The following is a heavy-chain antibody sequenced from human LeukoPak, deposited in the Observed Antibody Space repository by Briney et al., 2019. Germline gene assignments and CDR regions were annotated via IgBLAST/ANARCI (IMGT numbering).Heavy chain of an antibody. D-gene: IGHD3-22*01. Sequence: GGSLRLSCTVSGFTFDDYAMHWVRHTPGKGLEWVAGITWNRDNIGYGDTVKGRFTISRDNVKNVLYLQMNSLRPEDTALYYCAKDLSSAITSALVLDVWGQGTTVIVS. V-gene: IGHV3-9*01. J-gene: IGHJ6*02. CDR2: ITWNRDNI. CDR3: AKDLSSAITSALVLDV. CDR1: GFTFDDYA.